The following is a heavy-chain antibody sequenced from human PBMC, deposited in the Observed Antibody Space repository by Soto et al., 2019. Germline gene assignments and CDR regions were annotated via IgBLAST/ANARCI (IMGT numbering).Heavy chain of an antibody. J-gene: IGHJ6*01. CDR3: AVASALDV. CDR2: IKTDGSEK. D-gene: IGHD2-15*01. V-gene: IGHV3-7*01. CDR1: GFTFSTFW. Sequence: PGGSLRLSCVASGFTFSTFWMTWVRQAPGKGLEWVANIKTDGSEKSYVDSVKGRFTISRDNAKNSLYLQMNSLRVEDTAVYYCAVASALDVWGRGTTVTVSS.